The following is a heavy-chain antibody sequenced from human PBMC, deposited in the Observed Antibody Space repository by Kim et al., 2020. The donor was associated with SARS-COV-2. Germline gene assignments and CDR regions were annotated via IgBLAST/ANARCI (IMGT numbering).Heavy chain of an antibody. D-gene: IGHD4-4*01. Sequence: YARKFQGRLTITADESRSTVYMELTSLASEDTAVYYCARPFRGPGHSFGDWGQGTLVTVSS. V-gene: IGHV1-69*01. CDR3: ARPFRGPGHSFGD. J-gene: IGHJ4*02.